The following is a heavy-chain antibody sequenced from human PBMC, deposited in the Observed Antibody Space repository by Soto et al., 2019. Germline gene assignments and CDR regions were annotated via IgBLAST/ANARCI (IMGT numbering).Heavy chain of an antibody. D-gene: IGHD2-15*01. CDR3: ARFGCSGGSCYSGWFDP. CDR1: GFSLSTSGMR. Sequence: SGPTLVNPTQTLTLTCTFSGFSLSTSGMRVSWIRQPPGKALEWLARIDWDDDKFYSTSLKTRLTISKDTSKNQVVLTMTNMDPVDTATYYCARFGCSGGSCYSGWFDPWGQGTLVPVSS. CDR2: IDWDDDK. V-gene: IGHV2-70*04. J-gene: IGHJ5*02.